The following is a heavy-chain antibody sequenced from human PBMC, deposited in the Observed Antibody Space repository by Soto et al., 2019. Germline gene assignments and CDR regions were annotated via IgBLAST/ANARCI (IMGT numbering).Heavy chain of an antibody. V-gene: IGHV4-34*01. D-gene: IGHD2-8*02. CDR1: GGSISGYY. Sequence: SETLSLTCTVSGGSISGYYWTWIRQPPGTGLEWIGEINHSGSTNYNPSLKSRVTISVDTSKNQFSLKLTSVTAADTAVYYCARDKITGLFDYWGQGNLVTVSP. CDR2: INHSGST. CDR3: ARDKITGLFDY. J-gene: IGHJ4*02.